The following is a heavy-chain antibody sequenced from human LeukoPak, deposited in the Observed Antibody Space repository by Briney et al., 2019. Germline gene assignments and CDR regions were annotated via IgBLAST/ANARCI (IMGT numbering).Heavy chain of an antibody. J-gene: IGHJ4*02. CDR2: IYYSGST. D-gene: IGHD3-10*01. CDR1: GGSISSSSYY. Sequence: PSETLSLTCTVSGGSISSSSYYWGWIRQPPGKGLERIGSIYYSGSTYYNPSLKSRVTISVDTSKNRFSLKLSSVTAADTAVYYCARDPGSGSVDYWGQGTLVTVSS. CDR3: ARDPGSGSVDY. V-gene: IGHV4-39*02.